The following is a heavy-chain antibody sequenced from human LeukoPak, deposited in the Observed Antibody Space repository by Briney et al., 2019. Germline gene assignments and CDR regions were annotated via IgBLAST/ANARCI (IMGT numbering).Heavy chain of an antibody. V-gene: IGHV4-38-2*02. J-gene: IGHJ5*02. CDR3: ARDGGRYYDSSNYSNWFDP. Sequence: PSETLSLTCTVSGYSISNGYYWGWIRQPPGKGLEWIGTIYHSGSTYYNPSLKSRVTISVDTPKNQFSLKLNSVTAADTAVYYCARDGGRYYDSSNYSNWFDPWGQGTLVTVSS. CDR1: GYSISNGYY. D-gene: IGHD3-22*01. CDR2: IYHSGST.